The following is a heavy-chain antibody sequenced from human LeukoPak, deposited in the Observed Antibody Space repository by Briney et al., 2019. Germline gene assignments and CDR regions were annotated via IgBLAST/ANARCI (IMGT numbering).Heavy chain of an antibody. V-gene: IGHV3-64*01. CDR2: ISSNGGST. CDR1: GFTFSSYA. Sequence: PGGSLRLSCAASGFTFSSYAMHWVRQAPGKGLEYVSAISSNGGSTYYANSVKGRFTVSRDNSKNTLYLQMGSLRAEDMAVYYCARADEQLFADTPTQIDYWGQGTLVTVSS. D-gene: IGHD5-18*01. CDR3: ARADEQLFADTPTQIDY. J-gene: IGHJ4*02.